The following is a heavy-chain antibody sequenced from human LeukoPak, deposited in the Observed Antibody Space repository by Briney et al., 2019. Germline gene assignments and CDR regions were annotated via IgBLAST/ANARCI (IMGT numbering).Heavy chain of an antibody. D-gene: IGHD3-9*01. CDR1: GGSISSYY. CDR2: IYYSGST. Sequence: SETLSLTCTVSGGSISSYYWSWIRQPPGKGLEWIGYIYYSGSTNYNPSLKSRVTISVDTSKNQFSLKLSSVTAADTAVYYCARAPDWLSHYYFDYWGQGTLVTVSS. CDR3: ARAPDWLSHYYFDY. V-gene: IGHV4-59*08. J-gene: IGHJ4*02.